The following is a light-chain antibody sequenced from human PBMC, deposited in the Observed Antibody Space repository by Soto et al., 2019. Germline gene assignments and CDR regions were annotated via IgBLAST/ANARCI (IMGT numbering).Light chain of an antibody. Sequence: EIGMTQSPATLSVSPGERATLSCRASQSVSSKLAWYQQKPGQAPRLLIYGASNRATGISARFSGSGSGTDFTLTIGSLEPEESALYYCQQRASWPYTSGQGTKVDI. CDR3: QQRASWPYT. J-gene: IGKJ2*01. CDR2: GAS. V-gene: IGKV3D-15*01. CDR1: QSVSSK.